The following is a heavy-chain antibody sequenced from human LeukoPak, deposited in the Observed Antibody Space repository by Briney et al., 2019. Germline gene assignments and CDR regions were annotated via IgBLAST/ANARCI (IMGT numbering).Heavy chain of an antibody. CDR3: ARERRFSTTWGIDY. D-gene: IGHD6-13*01. J-gene: IGHJ4*02. Sequence: SETLSLTPTLSRDSLSSYYWSWIRQPPRKGLEWIGYISYSGSTNHNPSLKSRVTISLDTSKNQFSLKLRSVTAADTAVYYCARERRFSTTWGIDYWGQGTLVTVSS. CDR2: ISYSGST. CDR1: RDSLSSYY. V-gene: IGHV4-59*01.